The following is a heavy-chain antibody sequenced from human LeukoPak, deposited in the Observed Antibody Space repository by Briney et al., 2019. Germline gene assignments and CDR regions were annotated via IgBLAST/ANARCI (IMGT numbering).Heavy chain of an antibody. CDR1: GGSFSGYY. J-gene: IGHJ4*02. CDR2: INHSGST. Sequence: KPSETLSLTCAVYGGSFSGYYWSWIRQPPGKGLEWIGEINHSGSTNYNPSLKSRVTISVDTSKNQFSLKLSSVTAADTAVYYCARGAYCTNGVCYNTIRSRYYFDYWGQGTLVTVSS. V-gene: IGHV4-34*01. CDR3: ARGAYCTNGVCYNTIRSRYYFDY. D-gene: IGHD2-8*01.